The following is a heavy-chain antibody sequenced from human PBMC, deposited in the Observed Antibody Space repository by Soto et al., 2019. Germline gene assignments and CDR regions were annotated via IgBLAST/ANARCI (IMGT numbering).Heavy chain of an antibody. D-gene: IGHD2-2*01. CDR2: ISSSGSTI. J-gene: IGHJ6*02. CDR3: ARDQDIVVVPAAPLYYYYGMDV. Sequence: PGGSLRLSCAASGFTFSDYYMSWIRQAPGKGLEWVSYISSSGSTIYYADSVKGRFTISRDNAKNSLYLQMNSLRAEDTAVYYCARDQDIVVVPAAPLYYYYGMDVWGQGTTVTVS. CDR1: GFTFSDYY. V-gene: IGHV3-11*01.